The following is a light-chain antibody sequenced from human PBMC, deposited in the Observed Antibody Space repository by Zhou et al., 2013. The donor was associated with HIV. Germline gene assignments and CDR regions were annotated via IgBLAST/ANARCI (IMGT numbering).Light chain of an antibody. V-gene: IGKV1-39*01. CDR2: GAT. CDR1: QTISTH. CDR3: QQYNSYPLT. Sequence: DIQMTQSPSSLSASVGDKVTITCRASQTISTHLNWYQQKLGKAPNLLIHGATNLASGVPSRFSGSGSGTEFTLTIDTLQPEDSATYYCQQYNSYPLTFGGGTKVEIK. J-gene: IGKJ4*01.